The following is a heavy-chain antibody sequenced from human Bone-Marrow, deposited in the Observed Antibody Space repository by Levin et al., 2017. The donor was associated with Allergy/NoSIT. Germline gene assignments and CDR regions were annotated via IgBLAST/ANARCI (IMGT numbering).Heavy chain of an antibody. Sequence: PGGSLRLSCAASGFRFSDRGMHWIRQAPGKGLEWVGIIWYDGTNKYYADSVRGRFTISRDNSKNTLYLQMNSLRVEDTDVYYCARDLDTSELFDSWGQGTLVTVAS. CDR1: GFRFSDRG. J-gene: IGHJ4*02. CDR3: ARDLDTSELFDS. D-gene: IGHD3-22*01. CDR2: IWYDGTNK. V-gene: IGHV3-33*01.